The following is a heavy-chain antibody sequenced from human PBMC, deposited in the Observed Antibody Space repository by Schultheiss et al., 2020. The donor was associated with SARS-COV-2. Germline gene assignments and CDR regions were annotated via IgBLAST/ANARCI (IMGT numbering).Heavy chain of an antibody. CDR3: ATGEGAEMATATFDY. CDR2: ISNDGNIK. Sequence: GGSLRLSCAASGFTFSGSAMHWVRQAPGMGLEWVTVISNDGNIKYYADSVKGRFTISRDNSKNTLYVQMNSLKTDDTAVYYCATGEGAEMATATFDYWGQGTLVTVSS. D-gene: IGHD2-8*01. V-gene: IGHV3-30*04. J-gene: IGHJ4*02. CDR1: GFTFSGSA.